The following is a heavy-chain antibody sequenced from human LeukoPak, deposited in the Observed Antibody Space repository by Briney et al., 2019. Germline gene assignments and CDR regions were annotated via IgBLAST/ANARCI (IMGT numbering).Heavy chain of an antibody. J-gene: IGHJ3*02. D-gene: IGHD3-22*01. Sequence: SLKLSCTASGGTFSSYAISWVRQAPGQGLEWMGGIIPIVGTANYAQKFQGRVTITADESTTTAYMELSSLRSEDTAVYYCARVYDSSGSPGYDAFDIWGQETMVTVSS. CDR2: IIPIVGTA. CDR1: GGTFSSYA. CDR3: ARVYDSSGSPGYDAFDI. V-gene: IGHV1-69*01.